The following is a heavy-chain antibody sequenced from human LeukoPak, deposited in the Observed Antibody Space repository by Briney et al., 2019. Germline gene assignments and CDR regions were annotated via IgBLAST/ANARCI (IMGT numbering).Heavy chain of an antibody. Sequence: PSETLSLTCAVYGGSFSGYYWSWIRQPPGKGLKWIGEINHSGSTNYNPSLKSRVTISVDTSKNQFSLKLSSVTAADTAVYYCAVAAAVDYYYYGMDVWGQGTTVTVSS. V-gene: IGHV4-34*01. CDR3: AVAAAVDYYYYGMDV. D-gene: IGHD6-13*01. CDR1: GGSFSGYY. CDR2: INHSGST. J-gene: IGHJ6*02.